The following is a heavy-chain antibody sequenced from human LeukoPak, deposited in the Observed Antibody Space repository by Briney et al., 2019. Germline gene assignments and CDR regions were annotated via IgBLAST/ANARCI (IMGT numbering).Heavy chain of an antibody. Sequence: SETLSLTCTVSGGSITSTTYYWAWIRQPPGKGLEWIGSVFYTGSTSSGTTYYTPSLRSRLTISVDTSKNQFSLKLNSVTAADTAVYYCARESAAGTPTDYWGQGNLVSVSS. CDR2: VFYTGSTSSGTT. CDR1: GGSITSTTYY. D-gene: IGHD6-13*01. V-gene: IGHV4-39*02. J-gene: IGHJ4*02. CDR3: ARESAAGTPTDY.